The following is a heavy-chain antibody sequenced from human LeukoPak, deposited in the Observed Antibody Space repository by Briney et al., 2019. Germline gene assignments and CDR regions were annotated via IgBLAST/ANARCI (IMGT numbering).Heavy chain of an antibody. CDR1: GGTFSSYA. CDR3: ARGPQVAVAGNFQH. D-gene: IGHD6-19*01. J-gene: IGHJ1*01. Sequence: GASVKVSCKASGGTFSSYAISWVRQAPGQGLEWMGGIIPIFGTANYAQKFQGRVTITADESTSTAYMELSSLRSEDTAVYYCARGPQVAVAGNFQHWGQGTLVTVPS. CDR2: IIPIFGTA. V-gene: IGHV1-69*13.